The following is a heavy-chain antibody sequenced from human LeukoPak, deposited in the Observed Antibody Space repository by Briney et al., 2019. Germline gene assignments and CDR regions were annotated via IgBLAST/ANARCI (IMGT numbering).Heavy chain of an antibody. Sequence: ASVKVSCKVSGYTLTELFIHSVRRAPGKGLEWMGSFDLVDGVAIYAQKFQGRVTLTEDTSKDIAYMELSSLRSEDTAVYYCAIDPPPGRDVYFDNSGYFRMAYWGQGTLVTVSS. D-gene: IGHD3-22*01. V-gene: IGHV1-24*01. CDR1: GYTLTELF. CDR2: FDLVDGVA. J-gene: IGHJ4*02. CDR3: AIDPPPGRDVYFDNSGYFRMAY.